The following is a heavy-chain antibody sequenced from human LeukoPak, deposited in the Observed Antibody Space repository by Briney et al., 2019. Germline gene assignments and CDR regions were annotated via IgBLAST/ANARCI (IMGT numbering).Heavy chain of an antibody. Sequence: SETLSLTCTVSGGSISSGDYYWSWIRQPPGKGLEWIGYIYYSGSTYYNPSLKSRVTISVDTSKNQFSLKLSSVTAADTAVYYCARGWDIAAAGLWGQGTLVTVSS. J-gene: IGHJ4*02. CDR2: IYYSGST. CDR3: ARGWDIAAAGL. CDR1: GGSISSGDYY. D-gene: IGHD6-13*01. V-gene: IGHV4-30-4*08.